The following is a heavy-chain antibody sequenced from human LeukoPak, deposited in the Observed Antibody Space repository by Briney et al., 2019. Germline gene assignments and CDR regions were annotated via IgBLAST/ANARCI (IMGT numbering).Heavy chain of an antibody. J-gene: IGHJ4*02. V-gene: IGHV3-9*01. Sequence: GGSLRLSCAASGFTFDDYAMHWVRQAPGKGLEWVSGISWNSGSIGYADSVKGRFTISRDNAKNSLYLQMNSLRAEDTALYYCTREVYYFDYWGQGTLVTVSS. CDR2: ISWNSGSI. CDR3: TREVYYFDY. CDR1: GFTFDDYA. D-gene: IGHD5/OR15-5a*01.